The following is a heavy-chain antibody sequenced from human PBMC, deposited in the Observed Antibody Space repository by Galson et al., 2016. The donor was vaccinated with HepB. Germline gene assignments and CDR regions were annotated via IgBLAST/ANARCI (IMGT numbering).Heavy chain of an antibody. J-gene: IGHJ6*02. Sequence: SLRLSCAASGFTFRHHAMLWVRQAPGKGLEWVSSISSSSSYIYYADSVKGRFTISRDNAKNSLYLQMNSLRAEDTAVYYCAGDLEGYGSGGMDVWGQGTTVTVSS. CDR2: ISSSSSYI. CDR1: GFTFRHHA. D-gene: IGHD3-3*01. CDR3: AGDLEGYGSGGMDV. V-gene: IGHV3-21*01.